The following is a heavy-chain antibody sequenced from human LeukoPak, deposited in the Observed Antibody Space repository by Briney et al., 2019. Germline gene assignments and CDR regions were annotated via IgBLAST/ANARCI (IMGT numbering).Heavy chain of an antibody. CDR2: ISGSGGST. CDR1: GFTFSSYA. Sequence: SGGSLRLSCAASGFTFSSYAMSWVRQAPGKGLEWVSAISGSGGSTYYADSVKGRFTISRDKSKNTLYLQMNSLRAEDTAVYYCAKDKFEGYYDSSGYNYYFDYWGQGTLVTVSS. CDR3: AKDKFEGYYDSSGYNYYFDY. J-gene: IGHJ4*02. D-gene: IGHD3-22*01. V-gene: IGHV3-23*01.